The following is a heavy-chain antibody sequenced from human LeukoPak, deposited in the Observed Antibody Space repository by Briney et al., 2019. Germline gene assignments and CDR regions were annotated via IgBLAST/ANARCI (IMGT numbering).Heavy chain of an antibody. CDR3: ARHHVEYYYDSSGYWNAFDI. Sequence: KPSETLSLTCTVSGGSISSYYWSWIRQPPGKGLEWIGYIYYSGSTNHNPSLKSRVTISVDTSKNQFSLKLSSVTAADTAVYYCARHHVEYYYDSSGYWNAFDIWGQGTMVTVSS. CDR1: GGSISSYY. D-gene: IGHD3-22*01. J-gene: IGHJ3*02. CDR2: IYYSGST. V-gene: IGHV4-59*08.